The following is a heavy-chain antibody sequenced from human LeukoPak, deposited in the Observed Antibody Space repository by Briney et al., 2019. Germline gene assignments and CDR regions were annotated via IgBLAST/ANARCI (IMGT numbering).Heavy chain of an antibody. Sequence: SETVSLTCTVSGGSISSSPYYWCWIRQPPGKGLEWIGSIYYSGTTHYNPSLESRVTISVDTSKNQFSLKLSSVTAADTAVYYCAREEALGSGSFDYWGQGTLVTVSS. CDR1: GGSISSSPYY. CDR2: IYYSGTT. CDR3: AREEALGSGSFDY. J-gene: IGHJ4*02. V-gene: IGHV4-39*07. D-gene: IGHD1-26*01.